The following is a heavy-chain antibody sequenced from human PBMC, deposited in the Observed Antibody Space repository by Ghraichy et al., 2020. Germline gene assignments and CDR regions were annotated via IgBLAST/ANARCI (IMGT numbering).Heavy chain of an antibody. CDR2: ISSSSSYI. V-gene: IGHV3-21*01. D-gene: IGHD2-15*01. J-gene: IGHJ5*02. Sequence: GGSLRLSCAASGFTFSSYSMNWVRQAPGKGLEWVSSISSSSSYIYYADSVKGRFTISRDNAKNSLYLQMNSLRAEDTAVYYCATSGKNPRIMWWELPFWFDPWGQGTLVTVSS. CDR1: GFTFSSYS. CDR3: ATSGKNPRIMWWELPFWFDP.